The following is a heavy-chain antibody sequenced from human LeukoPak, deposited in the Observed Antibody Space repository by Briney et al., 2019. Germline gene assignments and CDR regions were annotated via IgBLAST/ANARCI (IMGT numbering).Heavy chain of an antibody. CDR2: INTDGSRI. CDR1: GFTFSSYW. V-gene: IGHV3-74*01. D-gene: IGHD4-17*01. J-gene: IGHJ4*02. CDR3: ARGRGYIPLRAFDY. Sequence: GGSLRLSCAASGFTFSSYWMHWVRQAPGKGLVWVSRINTDGSRINYADSVKGRFTISRDNAKNTLYLQMNSLRAEDTAVYYCARGRGYIPLRAFDYWGQGTLVTVSS.